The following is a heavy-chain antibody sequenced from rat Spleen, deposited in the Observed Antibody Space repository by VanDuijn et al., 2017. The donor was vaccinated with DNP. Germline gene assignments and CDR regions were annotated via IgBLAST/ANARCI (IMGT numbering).Heavy chain of an antibody. J-gene: IGHJ2*01. Sequence: EVQLVESGGGLVQPGRSLKLSCAASGFTFSDYYMAWVRQAPTKGLEWVAYISYDGTTTYYGDSVKGRFTISRDNAKSTLYLQMDSLRSEDTATYYCTRGGTYYFDYWGQGVMVTVSS. CDR3: TRGGTYYFDY. CDR2: ISYDGTTT. V-gene: IGHV5-22*01. CDR1: GFTFSDYY.